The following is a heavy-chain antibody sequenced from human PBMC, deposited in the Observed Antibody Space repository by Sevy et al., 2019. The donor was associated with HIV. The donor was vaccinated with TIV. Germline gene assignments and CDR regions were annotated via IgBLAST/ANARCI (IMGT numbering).Heavy chain of an antibody. V-gene: IGHV4-34*01. CDR3: ARAPYYDFWSGYYSDWFDP. CDR1: GGSFSGYY. Sequence: SETLSLTCAVYGGSFSGYYWSWIRQPPGKGLEWIGEINHSGSTNYNPSLKSLVTISVDTSKNQFSLKLSSVTAADTAVYYCARAPYYDFWSGYYSDWFDPWGQGTLVTVSS. J-gene: IGHJ5*02. CDR2: INHSGST. D-gene: IGHD3-3*01.